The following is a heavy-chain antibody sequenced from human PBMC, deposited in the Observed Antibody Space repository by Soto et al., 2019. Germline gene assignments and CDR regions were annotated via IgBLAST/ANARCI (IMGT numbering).Heavy chain of an antibody. D-gene: IGHD3-9*01. CDR1: GYTFTANY. CDR3: ARDGSVLKYFYY. CDR2: INPNSGGT. Sequence: ASVKVSCKGSGYTFTANYIQWVRQAPGQGLEWMGWINPNSGGTTYAQKFQGRVTLTRDTSITTAYMELSRLTSDDTAVYFCARDGSVLKYFYYWGQ. J-gene: IGHJ4*02. V-gene: IGHV1-2*02.